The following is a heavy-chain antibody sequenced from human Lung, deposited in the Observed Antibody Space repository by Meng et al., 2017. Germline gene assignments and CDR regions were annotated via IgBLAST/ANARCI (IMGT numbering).Heavy chain of an antibody. CDR2: INHSGST. CDR3: ARGPTTMAHDFDY. Sequence: QVQVEQWGEGLCRPWETLSLTCVVSGGSFSDYYWSWIRQPPGKGLEWIGEINHSGSTNYNPSLESRATISVDTSQNNLSLKLSSVTAADSAVYYCARGPTTMAHDFDYWGQGTLVTVSS. V-gene: IGHV4-34*01. CDR1: GGSFSDYY. D-gene: IGHD4-11*01. J-gene: IGHJ4*02.